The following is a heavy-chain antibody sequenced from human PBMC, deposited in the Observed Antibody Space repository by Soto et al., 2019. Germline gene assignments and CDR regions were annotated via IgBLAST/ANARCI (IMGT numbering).Heavy chain of an antibody. CDR1: GFTVSSNY. CDR3: ARDSSSWYHFDY. J-gene: IGHJ4*02. D-gene: IGHD6-13*01. Sequence: EVQLVETGGGLIQPGGSLRLSFAASGFTVSSNYMSWVRQAPGKGLEWVSVIYSGGSTYYADSVKGRFTISRDNSKNTLYLQMNSLRAEDTAVYYCARDSSSWYHFDYWGQGTLVTVSS. CDR2: IYSGGST. V-gene: IGHV3-53*02.